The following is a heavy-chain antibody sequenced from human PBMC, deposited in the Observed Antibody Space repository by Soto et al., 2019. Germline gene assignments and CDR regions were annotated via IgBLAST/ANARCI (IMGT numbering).Heavy chain of an antibody. Sequence: ASVKVSCKASGYTFTSYDINWVRQATGQGLEWMGWMNPNSGNTGYAQKFQGRVTMTRNTSISTAYMELSSLRSEDTAVYYCARVYDSSSWPDYYYYYMDVWGKRTTVTVSS. V-gene: IGHV1-8*01. J-gene: IGHJ6*03. CDR2: MNPNSGNT. D-gene: IGHD6-13*01. CDR3: ARVYDSSSWPDYYYYYMDV. CDR1: GYTFTSYD.